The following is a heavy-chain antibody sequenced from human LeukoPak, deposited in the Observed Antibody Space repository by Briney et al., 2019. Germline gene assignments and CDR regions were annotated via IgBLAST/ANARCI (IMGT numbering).Heavy chain of an antibody. Sequence: ASVKVSCKASGYTFTSYDINWVRQATGQGLEWMGWMNPNGGNTGYAQKFQGRVTMTRNTSISTAYMELSSLRSEDTAVYYCARAPPDTYYDFWSGYYRSWFDPWGQGTLVTVSS. CDR2: MNPNGGNT. V-gene: IGHV1-8*01. CDR3: ARAPPDTYYDFWSGYYRSWFDP. D-gene: IGHD3-3*01. J-gene: IGHJ5*02. CDR1: GYTFTSYD.